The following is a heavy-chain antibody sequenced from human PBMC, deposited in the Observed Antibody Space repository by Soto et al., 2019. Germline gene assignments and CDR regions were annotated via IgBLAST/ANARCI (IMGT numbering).Heavy chain of an antibody. CDR3: ARDRTGKNYYYYMDV. J-gene: IGHJ6*03. D-gene: IGHD1-1*01. V-gene: IGHV3-74*01. Sequence: GGSLRLSCAASGFTFSGYWMHWVRQAPGKGLVWVSRINNDGSRTNYADSVKGRFTISRHNSKNTLYLQMNSLRAEDTAVYYCARDRTGKNYYYYMDVWGKGTAVTVSS. CDR2: INNDGSRT. CDR1: GFTFSGYW.